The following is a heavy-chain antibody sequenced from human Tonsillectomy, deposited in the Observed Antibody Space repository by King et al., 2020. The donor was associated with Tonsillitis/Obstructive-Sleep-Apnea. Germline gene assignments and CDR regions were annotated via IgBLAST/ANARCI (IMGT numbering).Heavy chain of an antibody. D-gene: IGHD1-7*01. J-gene: IGHJ6*03. V-gene: IGHV3-30*01. CDR1: GFTFSSYA. Sequence: VQLVESGGGVVQPGRSLRLSCAASGFTFSSYAMHWVRQAPGKGLEWVAVISYDGSNKYYADSVKGRFTISRDNSKNTLYLQMNSLRAEDTAVYYCARNHPGGETTPLTFNNNMDVWGKGTPVTVSS. CDR3: ARNHPGGETTPLTFNNNMDV. CDR2: ISYDGSNK.